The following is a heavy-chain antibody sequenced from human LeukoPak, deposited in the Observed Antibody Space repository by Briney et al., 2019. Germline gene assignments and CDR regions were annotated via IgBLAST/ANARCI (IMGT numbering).Heavy chain of an antibody. CDR2: IIPILGIA. D-gene: IGHD5-12*01. CDR3: ARVGGYSGYDVLDY. Sequence: SVKVSCKASGGTFSSYAISWVRQAPGQGLEWMGRIIPILGIANYAQKFQGRVTITADKSTSTAYMELSSLRSEDTAAYYCARVGGYSGYDVLDYWGQGTLVTVSS. V-gene: IGHV1-69*04. CDR1: GGTFSSYA. J-gene: IGHJ4*02.